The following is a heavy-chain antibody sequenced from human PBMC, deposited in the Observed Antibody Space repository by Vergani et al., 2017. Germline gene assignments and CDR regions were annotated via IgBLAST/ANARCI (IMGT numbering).Heavy chain of an antibody. Sequence: QVQLQESGPGLVKPSETLSLTCTVSGGSISSYYWSWIRQPAGKGLEWIGRIYTSGSTNYNPSLKSRVTMSVDTSKNQFSLKLSSVTAADTAVYDCARVKSAWWSELSGAFDIWGQGTMVTVSS. CDR3: ARVKSAWWSELSGAFDI. CDR1: GGSISSYY. V-gene: IGHV4-4*07. CDR2: IYTSGST. D-gene: IGHD2-15*01. J-gene: IGHJ3*02.